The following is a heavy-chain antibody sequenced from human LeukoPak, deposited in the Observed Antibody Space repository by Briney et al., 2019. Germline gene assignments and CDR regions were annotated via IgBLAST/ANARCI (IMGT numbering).Heavy chain of an antibody. V-gene: IGHV3-30*04. CDR2: ISYDGSSK. CDR3: ARVRGSSSFDY. Sequence: GGSLRLSCAASGFSLISYAMHWVRQAPGKGLEWVAVISYDGSSKFYADSAKGRFTISRDNSKNTLDLQMNSLRTEDTAVYYCARVRGSSSFDYWGQGTLVTVSS. CDR1: GFSLISYA. D-gene: IGHD6-13*01. J-gene: IGHJ4*02.